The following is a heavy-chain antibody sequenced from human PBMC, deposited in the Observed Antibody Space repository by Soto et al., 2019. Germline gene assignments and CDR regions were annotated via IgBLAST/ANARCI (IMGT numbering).Heavy chain of an antibody. Sequence: GGSLRLSCAASGFTFSSYGMHWVRQAPGKGLEWVAVISYDGSNKYYADSVKGRFTISRDNSKNTLYLQMNSLRAEDTAVYYCAKMDLEAAGLNGTGYWGQATVVTVSS. CDR3: AKMDLEAAGLNGTGY. J-gene: IGHJ4*02. V-gene: IGHV3-30*18. D-gene: IGHD6-13*01. CDR1: GFTFSSYG. CDR2: ISYDGSNK.